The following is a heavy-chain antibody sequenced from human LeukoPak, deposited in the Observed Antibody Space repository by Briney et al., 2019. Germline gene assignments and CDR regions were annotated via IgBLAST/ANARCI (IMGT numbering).Heavy chain of an antibody. CDR1: GFTFSSYE. CDR3: ARTPLSPNESSRFGDL. J-gene: IGHJ1*01. Sequence: GGSLRLTCAASGFTFSSYERNWVRQAPGQGLEWVSYISSSGSTIYYADSVKGRFTISRDNAKNSLYLQMNRLRAEDTAVYYCARTPLSPNESSRFGDLWAQGTLVTVSS. D-gene: IGHD3-22*01. V-gene: IGHV3-48*03. CDR2: ISSSGSTI.